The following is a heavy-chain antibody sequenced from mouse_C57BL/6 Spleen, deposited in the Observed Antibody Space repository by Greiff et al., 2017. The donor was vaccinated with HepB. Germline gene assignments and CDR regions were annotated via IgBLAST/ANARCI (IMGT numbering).Heavy chain of an antibody. CDR3: TTDYQLGFAY. V-gene: IGHV14-4*01. CDR1: GFNIKDDY. CDR2: IDPENGDT. D-gene: IGHD3-3*01. J-gene: IGHJ3*01. Sequence: VQLQQSGAELVRPGASVKLSCTASGFNIKDDYMHWVKQRPEQGLEWIGWIDPENGDTEYASKFQGKATITADTSSNTAYLQLSSLTSEDTAVYYCTTDYQLGFAYWGQGTLVTVSA.